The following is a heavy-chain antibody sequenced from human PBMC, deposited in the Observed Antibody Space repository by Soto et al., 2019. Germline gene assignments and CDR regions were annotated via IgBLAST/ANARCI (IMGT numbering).Heavy chain of an antibody. V-gene: IGHV1-18*01. CDR2: ISAYNGNT. J-gene: IGHJ4*02. CDR1: GYTFTSYG. Sequence: ASVKVSCKASGYTFTSYGISWVRQAPGQGLEWMGWISAYNGNTNYAQKLQGRVTMTTDTSTSTAYMELRSLRSDDTAVYYCARINTDYDILTGYFDYWGQGTLVTVSS. CDR3: ARINTDYDILTGYFDY. D-gene: IGHD3-9*01.